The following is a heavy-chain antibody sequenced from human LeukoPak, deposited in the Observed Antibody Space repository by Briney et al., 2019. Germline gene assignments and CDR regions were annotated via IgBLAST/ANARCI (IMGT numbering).Heavy chain of an antibody. CDR1: GFTFSSYS. D-gene: IGHD3-16*01. CDR2: ISSSSSYI. V-gene: IGHV3-21*01. J-gene: IGHJ4*02. Sequence: KPGGSLRLSCAASGFTFSSYSMNWVRQAPGKGLEWVSSISSSSSYIYYADSVKGRFTISRDNAKNSLYLQTNSLRAEDTAVYYCARDLARSSGGGFDYWGQGTLVTVSS. CDR3: ARDLARSSGGGFDY.